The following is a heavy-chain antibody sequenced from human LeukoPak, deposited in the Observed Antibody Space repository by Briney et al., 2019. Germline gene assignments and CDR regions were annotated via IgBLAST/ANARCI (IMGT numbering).Heavy chain of an antibody. CDR3: AHRLPSGAPWAFGYFDY. V-gene: IGHV2-5*02. CDR2: IYRDDDK. CDR1: GFSLSTSGVG. J-gene: IGHJ4*02. Sequence: SGPTLVNPTQTLTLTCDFSGFSLSTSGVGVGWIRQPPGKALEWLALIYRDDDKRYSPSLKSRLTITKDTSKNQVVLTMTNIDPVDTATYYCAHRLPSGAPWAFGYFDYWGQGTLVTVSS. D-gene: IGHD3-3*01.